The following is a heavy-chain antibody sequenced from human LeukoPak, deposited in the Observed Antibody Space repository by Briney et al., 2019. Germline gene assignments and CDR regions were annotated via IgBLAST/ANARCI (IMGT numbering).Heavy chain of an antibody. Sequence: PSQTLSLTRAVYGGSSRGYYWSWIPHPPGKGLEWIGEINHSGSTNYNPPLKSRVTISVDTSKNHFSLKLSSVTAADTAVYYCARGPRFLEWLLFFPDAFDIWGQGTMVTVSS. J-gene: IGHJ3*02. D-gene: IGHD3-3*01. CDR1: GGSSRGYY. CDR2: INHSGST. CDR3: ARGPRFLEWLLFFPDAFDI. V-gene: IGHV4-34*01.